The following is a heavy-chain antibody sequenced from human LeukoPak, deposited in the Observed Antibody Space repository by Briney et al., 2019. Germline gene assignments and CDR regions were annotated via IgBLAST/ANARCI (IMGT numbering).Heavy chain of an antibody. Sequence: GGPLSLSCAASGFTFSSYWIHWLRQEQRKGLVWVSRISTDGSSRSYADSVKGRFTISRDNGKNTLYLQMNSLRAEDTAVYYCASYLTSIPSGMDVWGRGATVTVSS. J-gene: IGHJ6*02. D-gene: IGHD2/OR15-2a*01. CDR1: GFTFSSYW. V-gene: IGHV3-74*01. CDR3: ASYLTSIPSGMDV. CDR2: ISTDGSSR.